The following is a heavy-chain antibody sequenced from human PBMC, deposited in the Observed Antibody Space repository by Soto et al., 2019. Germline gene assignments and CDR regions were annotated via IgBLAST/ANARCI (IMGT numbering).Heavy chain of an antibody. CDR2: INNDGSVS. CDR3: ARGDCVGGTCYSLAGSFYYYMDV. J-gene: IGHJ6*03. Sequence: EVQLVESGGGLVQPGGSLRLSCVASGFTFSNYWMYWVRQAPGEGLVWVSRINNDGSVSSYADSVKGRLTISRDNVKNTLHLQMDSLRAEDTAVYYCARGDCVGGTCYSLAGSFYYYMDVWGKRTTVTVFS. V-gene: IGHV3-74*01. CDR1: GFTFSNYW. D-gene: IGHD2-15*01.